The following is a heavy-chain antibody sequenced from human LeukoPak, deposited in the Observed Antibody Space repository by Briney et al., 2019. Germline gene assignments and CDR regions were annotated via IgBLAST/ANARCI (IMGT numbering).Heavy chain of an antibody. Sequence: SETLPLTCTVSGGSISNYYWSWIRQPAGKGLESIGPIYSSGTTNYNPSLNSRVTMSVDTSKNQFSLKLSSVTAADTAVYFCARETGAPTRAMDVWGQGTTVTVSS. V-gene: IGHV4-4*07. D-gene: IGHD3-10*01. CDR3: ARETGAPTRAMDV. J-gene: IGHJ6*02. CDR2: IYSSGTT. CDR1: GGSISNYY.